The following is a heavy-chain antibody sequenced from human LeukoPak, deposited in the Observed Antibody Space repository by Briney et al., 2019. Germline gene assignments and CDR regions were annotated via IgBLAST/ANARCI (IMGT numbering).Heavy chain of an antibody. CDR2: ISGSAGMT. J-gene: IGHJ4*02. Sequence: PGGSLRLSCAASGFTFSRLAMSWVRQAPGKSLEWVSAISGSAGMTFYADSVKGRFTISRYNSKNTLYLQMKSLRVEDTAIYYCVIEGGEVAMGYFDNWGQGTLVIVSS. V-gene: IGHV3-23*01. CDR1: GFTFSRLA. D-gene: IGHD3-16*01. CDR3: VIEGGEVAMGYFDN.